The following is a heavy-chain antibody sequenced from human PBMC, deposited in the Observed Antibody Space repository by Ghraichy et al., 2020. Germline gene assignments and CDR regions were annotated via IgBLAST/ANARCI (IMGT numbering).Heavy chain of an antibody. CDR1: GDYISRKFYY. CDR2: IYYSGRT. D-gene: IGHD3-3*01. CDR3: ARQYDFWSGYDQDYGMDV. J-gene: IGHJ6*02. Sequence: SQTLSLTCAVSGDYISRKFYYWGWIRQPPGKGLEWIGSIYYSGRTYYNPSLKSRLTMYVDTSKNQFSLKLTSLTAADTAVYYCARQYDFWSGYDQDYGMDVWGQETTVTVSS. V-gene: IGHV4-39*01.